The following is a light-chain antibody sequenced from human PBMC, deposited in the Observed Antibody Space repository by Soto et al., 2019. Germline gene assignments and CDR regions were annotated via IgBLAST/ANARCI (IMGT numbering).Light chain of an antibody. CDR3: QQTSSFPLT. CDR1: QGITSW. J-gene: IGKJ4*01. Sequence: GDRVPITCRASQGITSWLAWYQQKPGRAPKLLIHAASSLESGVPSRFSGSGSGTDFTLTISSLQPEDFATYYCQQTSSFPLTFGGGTKVEIK. V-gene: IGKV1-12*01. CDR2: AAS.